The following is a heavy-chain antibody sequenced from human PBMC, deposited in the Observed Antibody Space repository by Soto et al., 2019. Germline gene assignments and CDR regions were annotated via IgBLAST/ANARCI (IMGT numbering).Heavy chain of an antibody. J-gene: IGHJ5*02. Sequence: VYVSCRSSGGTLTCLGLHWVRHAPVQGLEWMGGIIPIFGTPNYAQKFQGRVIITADEFTSTAHMELSSLRSEDTAVYYCARGWDHYDSSGLLTWFDPWGQGTLVTV. D-gene: IGHD3-22*01. CDR3: ARGWDHYDSSGLLTWFDP. V-gene: IGHV1-69*13. CDR1: GGTLTCLG. CDR2: IIPIFGTP.